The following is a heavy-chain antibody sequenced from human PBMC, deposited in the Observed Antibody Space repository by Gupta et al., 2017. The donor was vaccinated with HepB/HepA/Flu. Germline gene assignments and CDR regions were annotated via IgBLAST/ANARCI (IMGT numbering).Heavy chain of an antibody. CDR1: GFTFSSYA. J-gene: IGHJ4*02. V-gene: IGHV3-30-3*01. CDR2: ISYDGSNK. Sequence: QVQLVESGGGVVQPGRSLRLSCAASGFTFSSYAMHWVRQAPGKGLEWVAVISYDGSNKYYADSVKGRFTISRDNSKNTLYLQMNSLRAEDTAVYYCAREGSLDYPFDYWGQGTLVTVSS. D-gene: IGHD4-11*01. CDR3: AREGSLDYPFDY.